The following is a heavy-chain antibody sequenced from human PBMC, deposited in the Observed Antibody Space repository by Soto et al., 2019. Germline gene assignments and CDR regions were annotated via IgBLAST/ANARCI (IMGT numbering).Heavy chain of an antibody. Sequence: QVQLVQSGAEVKTPGSSVKVSCKASGGTFSSYAISWVRQAPGQGLEWMGGIIPIFGTANYAQKFQGRVTITADEFTSTSYMELSSLRSEETAMYYCARPLSYYNFWSGFPSYYYYGMDVWGQGTTVTVSS. D-gene: IGHD3-3*01. V-gene: IGHV1-69*01. CDR2: IIPIFGTA. CDR1: GGTFSSYA. CDR3: ARPLSYYNFWSGFPSYYYYGMDV. J-gene: IGHJ6*02.